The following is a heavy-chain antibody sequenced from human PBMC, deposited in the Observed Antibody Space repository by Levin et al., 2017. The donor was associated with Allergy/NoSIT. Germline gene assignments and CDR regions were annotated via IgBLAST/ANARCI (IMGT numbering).Heavy chain of an antibody. CDR1: GFTFSSYA. CDR2: IWYDGSNK. CDR3: ARDDYGDYVSPFQH. V-gene: IGHV3-33*01. J-gene: IGHJ1*01. D-gene: IGHD4-17*01. Sequence: GGSLRLSCAASGFTFSSYAMHWVRQAPGKGLEWVAVIWYDGSNKYYADSVKGRFTISRDNSKNTLYLQMNSLRAEDTAVYYCARDDYGDYVSPFQHWGQGTLVTVSS.